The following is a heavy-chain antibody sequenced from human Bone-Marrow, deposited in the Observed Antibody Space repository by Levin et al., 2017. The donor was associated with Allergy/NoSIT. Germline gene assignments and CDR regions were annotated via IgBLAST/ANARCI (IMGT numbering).Heavy chain of an antibody. CDR1: GYTFTSYG. J-gene: IGHJ3*02. V-gene: IGHV1-18*01. D-gene: IGHD5-18*01. CDR3: ARKVDTAMVKHAFDI. Sequence: ASVKVSCKASGYTFTSYGISWVRQAPGQGLEWMGWISAYNGNTNYAQKLQGRVTMTTDTSTSTAYMELRSLRSDDTAVYYCARKVDTAMVKHAFDIWGQGTMVTVSS. CDR2: ISAYNGNT.